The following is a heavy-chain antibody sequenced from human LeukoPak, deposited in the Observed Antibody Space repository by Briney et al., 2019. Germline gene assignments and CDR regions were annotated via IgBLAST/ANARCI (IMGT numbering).Heavy chain of an antibody. Sequence: GGSLRLSCAASGFTFSSYAMSWVRQAPGKGLEWVSSISGSGGSTYYADSVKGRFTISRDNSKNTPYLQMNSLRAEDTAVYYCAKDEGATLGWGYYYYYMDVWGKGTTVTISS. J-gene: IGHJ6*03. CDR2: ISGSGGST. CDR1: GFTFSSYA. V-gene: IGHV3-23*01. D-gene: IGHD1-26*01. CDR3: AKDEGATLGWGYYYYYMDV.